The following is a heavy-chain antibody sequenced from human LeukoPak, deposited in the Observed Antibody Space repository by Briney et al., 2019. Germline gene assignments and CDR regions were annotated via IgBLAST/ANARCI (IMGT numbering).Heavy chain of an antibody. Sequence: GGSLRLSCAASGFTFSSYSMNWVRQAPGKGLEWVSSISSSSSYIYYADSVKGRFTISRDNAKNSLYLQMNSLRAEDTAVYCCARDGDDWLQYYFDYWGQGTLVTVSS. V-gene: IGHV3-21*01. D-gene: IGHD3-9*01. CDR2: ISSSSSYI. CDR1: GFTFSSYS. CDR3: ARDGDDWLQYYFDY. J-gene: IGHJ4*02.